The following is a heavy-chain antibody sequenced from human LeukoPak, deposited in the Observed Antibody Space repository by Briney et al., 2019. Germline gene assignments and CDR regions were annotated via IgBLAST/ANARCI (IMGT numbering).Heavy chain of an antibody. CDR1: GGSISSGSYY. V-gene: IGHV4-61*02. D-gene: IGHD3-10*01. J-gene: IGHJ4*02. Sequence: SQTLSLTCTVSGGSISSGSYYWSWIRQPAGKGREWIGRIYTRGSTNYNPALKRRVPISVDTSKNQFSLKLSSVTAADTAVYYCARTSRATDGGSGSEFDYWGQGTLVTVSS. CDR3: ARTSRATDGGSGSEFDY. CDR2: IYTRGST.